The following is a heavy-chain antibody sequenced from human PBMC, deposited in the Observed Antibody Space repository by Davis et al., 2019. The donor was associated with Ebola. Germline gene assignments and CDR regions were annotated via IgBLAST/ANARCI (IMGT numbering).Heavy chain of an antibody. Sequence: AASVKVSCKASGYTFIDFDLHWVRQAPGQRLEWMGWINAGNGNIRYSQNFQGRITITRDTSASTAYMELSSLRSEDTAVYYCARDTGIRYVSLGYWGQGTLVIVSS. D-gene: IGHD3-9*01. CDR1: GYTFIDFD. CDR2: INAGNGNI. CDR3: ARDTGIRYVSLGY. J-gene: IGHJ4*02. V-gene: IGHV1-3*01.